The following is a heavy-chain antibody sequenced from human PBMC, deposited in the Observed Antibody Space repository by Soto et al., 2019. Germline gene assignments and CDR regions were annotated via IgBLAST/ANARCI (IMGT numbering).Heavy chain of an antibody. V-gene: IGHV3-30*18. J-gene: IGHJ3*02. CDR1: GFTFSSYG. CDR2: ISYDGSNK. Sequence: PGGSLRLSCAASGFTFSSYGMHWVRQAPGKGLEWVAAISYDGSNKYYADSVKGRFTISRDNSKNTLYLQMNSLRAEDTAVYYCAKTAGTHAFDIWGQGTMVTVSS. CDR3: AKTAGTHAFDI. D-gene: IGHD6-13*01.